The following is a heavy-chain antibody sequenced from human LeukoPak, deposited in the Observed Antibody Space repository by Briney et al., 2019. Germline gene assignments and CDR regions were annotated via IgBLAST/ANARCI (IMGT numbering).Heavy chain of an antibody. CDR2: IYHSGST. J-gene: IGHJ3*02. CDR1: GGSISSSNW. CDR3: ARFKAAGWLLFNVAFDN. Sequence: PSETLSLTCDVSGGSISSSNWWSWVRQPAGKGLEWIGEIYHSGSTNYNPSLKSRVTISVDKSKNQFSLKLSSVTAADTAVYYCARFKAAGWLLFNVAFDNWGQGTMVTVSS. V-gene: IGHV4-4*02. D-gene: IGHD3-3*01.